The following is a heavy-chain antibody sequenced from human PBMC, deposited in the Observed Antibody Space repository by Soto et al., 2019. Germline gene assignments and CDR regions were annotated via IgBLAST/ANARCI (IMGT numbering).Heavy chain of an antibody. CDR1: GGSISSSSYY. V-gene: IGHV4-39*01. Sequence: PSETLSLTCTVSGGSISSSSYYWGWIRQPPGKGLEWIGSIYYSGSTYYNPSLKSRVTISVDTSKNQFSLKLSSVTAADTAVYYCARQPRILTGYSGHFDSWGQGTMVIVSS. D-gene: IGHD3-9*01. J-gene: IGHJ4*02. CDR3: ARQPRILTGYSGHFDS. CDR2: IYYSGST.